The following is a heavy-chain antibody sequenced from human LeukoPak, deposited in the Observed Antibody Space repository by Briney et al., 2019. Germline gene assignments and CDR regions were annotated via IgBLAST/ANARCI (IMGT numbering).Heavy chain of an antibody. CDR3: AKENGYSYGYPGSPYY. V-gene: IGHV3-21*04. J-gene: IGHJ4*02. Sequence: GGSLRLSCAASGFTFSSYSMNWVRQAPGKGLEWVSSISSSSSYIYYADSVKGRFTISRENSKNTLYLQMNSLRAEDTAVYYCAKENGYSYGYPGSPYYWGQGTLVTVSS. D-gene: IGHD5-18*01. CDR1: GFTFSSYS. CDR2: ISSSSSYI.